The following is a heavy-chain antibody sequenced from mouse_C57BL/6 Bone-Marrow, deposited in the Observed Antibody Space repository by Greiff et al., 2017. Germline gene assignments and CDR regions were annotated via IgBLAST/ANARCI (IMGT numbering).Heavy chain of an antibody. Sequence: EVQLQESGGDLVKPGGSLKLSCAASGFTFSSYGMSWVRQTPDKRLEWVATISSGGSYTYYPDSVKGRFTISRDNAKNTLYLQMSSLKSGDTAVYYCARHGRIYYGYDEGDYWGQGTTLTVSS. CDR2: ISSGGSYT. CDR1: GFTFSSYG. V-gene: IGHV5-6*01. CDR3: ARHGRIYYGYDEGDY. J-gene: IGHJ2*01. D-gene: IGHD2-2*01.